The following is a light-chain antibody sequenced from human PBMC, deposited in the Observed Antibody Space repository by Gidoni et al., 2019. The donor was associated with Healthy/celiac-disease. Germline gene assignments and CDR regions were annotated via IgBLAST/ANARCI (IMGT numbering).Light chain of an antibody. CDR3: QQYGSSPWT. CDR1: QRVSSSY. J-gene: IGKJ1*01. CDR2: GAS. Sequence: EIVLTQSPGTLSLSPGERATLSCRASQRVSSSYLAWYQQKPGQAPRLLIYGASSRATGIPDFTLTISRLEPEDFAVYYCQQYGSSPWTFGQGTKVEIK. V-gene: IGKV3-20*01.